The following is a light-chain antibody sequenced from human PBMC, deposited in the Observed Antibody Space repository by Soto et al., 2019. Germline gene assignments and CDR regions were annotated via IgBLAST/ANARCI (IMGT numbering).Light chain of an antibody. V-gene: IGLV2-14*01. Sequence: SALTQPASVSGSPGQSIAISCTGTSSDVGSYNSVSWYQQFPGKAPKLILYAVTNRPSGVSNRFSGSKSGNTASLTISGLQAEDEADYFCSSYTTSATLVFGVGTKVTVL. J-gene: IGLJ2*01. CDR1: SSDVGSYNS. CDR3: SSYTTSATLV. CDR2: AVT.